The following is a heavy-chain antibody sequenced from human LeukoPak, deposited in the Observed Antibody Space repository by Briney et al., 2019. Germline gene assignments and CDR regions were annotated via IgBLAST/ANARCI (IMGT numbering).Heavy chain of an antibody. J-gene: IGHJ3*02. CDR1: GGSISSSSYY. CDR2: IYYSGST. D-gene: IGHD3-22*01. Sequence: SETPSLTCTVSGGSISSSSYYWGWIRQPPGKGLEWIGSIYYSGSTYYNPSLKSRVTISVDTSKNQFSLRLSSVTAADTAVYYCARLGMGIIVVTNDAFDIWGQGTMVTVSS. V-gene: IGHV4-39*01. CDR3: ARLGMGIIVVTNDAFDI.